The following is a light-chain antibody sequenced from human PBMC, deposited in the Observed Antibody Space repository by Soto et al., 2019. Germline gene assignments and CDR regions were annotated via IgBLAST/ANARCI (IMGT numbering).Light chain of an antibody. Sequence: AIRMPQSPSSLSASTGDRVTITCRASQGISSYLAWYQQKPGKAPKLLIYAASTLQSGVPSRFSGSGSGTDLTLTISCLQSEDFATYYCKQYYSYPYTFGKGTKLEIK. CDR2: AAS. CDR1: QGISSY. CDR3: KQYYSYPYT. V-gene: IGKV1-8*01. J-gene: IGKJ2*01.